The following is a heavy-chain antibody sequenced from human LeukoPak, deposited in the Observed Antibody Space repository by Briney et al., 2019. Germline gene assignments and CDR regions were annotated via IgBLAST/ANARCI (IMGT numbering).Heavy chain of an antibody. CDR2: ISSDGSST. D-gene: IGHD2-8*01. V-gene: IGHV3-74*01. CDR1: GLTFSSYL. Sequence: GGSLRLSCAASGLTFSSYLMHWVRQAPGKGLVWVSRISSDGSSTSYADSVKGRFTISRDNAKNTLYLQMNSLRAEDTALYYCSRGWSYFDDWGQGTLVTVSS. CDR3: SRGWSYFDD. J-gene: IGHJ4*02.